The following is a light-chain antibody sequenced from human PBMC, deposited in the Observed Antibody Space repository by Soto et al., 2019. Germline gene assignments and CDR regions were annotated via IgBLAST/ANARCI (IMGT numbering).Light chain of an antibody. Sequence: QSVLTQPPSASGTPGQRVTISCSGSSSNIESNTVTWYQQLPGTAPKLVISSNYDRPSGVPDRFSGSTSGTSASLVIRGLQSEDEADYYCAAWDDILNGYVFGGGTKVTVL. CDR3: AAWDDILNGYV. J-gene: IGLJ1*01. CDR2: SNY. V-gene: IGLV1-44*01. CDR1: SSNIESNT.